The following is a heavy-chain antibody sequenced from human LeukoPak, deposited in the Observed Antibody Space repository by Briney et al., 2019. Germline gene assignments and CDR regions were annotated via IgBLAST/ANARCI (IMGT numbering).Heavy chain of an antibody. V-gene: IGHV1-69*10. J-gene: IGHJ4*02. CDR1: GATFSSYA. D-gene: IGHD6-6*01. Sequence: GSSVKVSCKSSGATFSSYAISWVRDAPGQGLEWVGRITPTLDLAFYAQKFQGRVTLTADRSTSTAYLELTGLRSDDTAVYYCASPGVAARPDEFGYWGQGTLVTVTS. CDR2: ITPTLDLA. CDR3: ASPGVAARPDEFGY.